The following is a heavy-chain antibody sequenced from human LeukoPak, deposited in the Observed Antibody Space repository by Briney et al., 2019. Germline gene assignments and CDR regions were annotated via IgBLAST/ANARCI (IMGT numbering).Heavy chain of an antibody. CDR3: ARDLSSGYDGLRDY. Sequence: GGSLRLSCAASGFTFSSYEMNWVRQAPGKGLEWVSYISSSGSTIYYADSVKGRFTISRDNAKNSLYLQMSSLRAEDTAVYYCARDLSSGYDGLRDYWGQGTLVTVSS. V-gene: IGHV3-48*03. CDR1: GFTFSSYE. CDR2: ISSSGSTI. D-gene: IGHD5-12*01. J-gene: IGHJ4*02.